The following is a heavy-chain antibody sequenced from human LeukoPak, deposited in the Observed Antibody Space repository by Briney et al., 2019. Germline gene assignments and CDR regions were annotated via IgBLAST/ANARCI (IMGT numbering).Heavy chain of an antibody. Sequence: PSGTLSLTCAVSGGSISSSNWWRWVRPPPGKGLEWIGEIYHRGSTNYNPSLKSRVTISLDKSKNQFSLNLSSVAAADTAVYYCTREVYDSSGNAFDSWGQGTMVTVSS. D-gene: IGHD3-22*01. V-gene: IGHV4-4*02. J-gene: IGHJ3*02. CDR1: GGSISSSNW. CDR3: TREVYDSSGNAFDS. CDR2: IYHRGST.